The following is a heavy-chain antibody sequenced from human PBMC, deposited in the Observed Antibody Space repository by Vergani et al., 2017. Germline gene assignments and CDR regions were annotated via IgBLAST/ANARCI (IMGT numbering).Heavy chain of an antibody. V-gene: IGHV3-21*01. D-gene: IGHD3-22*01. CDR2: ISSSSSYI. Sequence: EVQLVESGGGLVKPGGSLRLSCAASGFTFSSYSMNWVRQAPGKGLEWVSSISSSSSYIYYADSVKGRFTISRDNAKNSLYLQMNSLRAEDTAVYYCARGFHMIVVATPVDPWGQGTLVTVSS. J-gene: IGHJ5*02. CDR1: GFTFSSYS. CDR3: ARGFHMIVVATPVDP.